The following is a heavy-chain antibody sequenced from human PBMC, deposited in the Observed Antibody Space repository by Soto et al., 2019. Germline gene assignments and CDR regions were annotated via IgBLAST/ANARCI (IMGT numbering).Heavy chain of an antibody. V-gene: IGHV4-30-4*01. D-gene: IGHD3-3*01. CDR1: GGSISSGDYY. Sequence: PSETLSLTCTVSGGSISSGDYYWSWIRQPPGKGLEWIGYIYYSGSTYYNPSLKSRVTISVDTSKNQFSLKLSSVTAADTAVYYCARALSITIFGVVTPSMNWFAPWGQGTLVIVSA. J-gene: IGHJ5*02. CDR2: IYYSGST. CDR3: ARALSITIFGVVTPSMNWFAP.